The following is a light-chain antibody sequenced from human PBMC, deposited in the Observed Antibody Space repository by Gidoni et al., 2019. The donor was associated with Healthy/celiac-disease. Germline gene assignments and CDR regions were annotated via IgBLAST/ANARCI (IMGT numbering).Light chain of an antibody. J-gene: IGKJ2*01. V-gene: IGKV3-11*01. CDR1: QSVSSY. Sequence: ELVLTQSPATLSLSPGERATLSCRASQSVSSYVAWYQQKPGQAPRLLIYDASNRATGIPARFSGSGSGTDFTLTISSLEPEDFAVYYCQQRSNWRTFXXXTKLEIK. CDR3: QQRSNWRT. CDR2: DAS.